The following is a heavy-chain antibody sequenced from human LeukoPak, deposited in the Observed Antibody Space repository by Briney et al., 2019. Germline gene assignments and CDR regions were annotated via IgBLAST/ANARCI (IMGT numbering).Heavy chain of an antibody. V-gene: IGHV4-59*01. CDR3: ARMRYSSGWYYYGMDV. Sequence: SETLSLTCTVSGGSISSYYWSWIRQPPGKGLEWIGYIYYSGSTNYNPSLKGRVTISVDTSKNQFSLKLSSVTAADTAVYYCARMRYSSGWYYYGMDVWGQGTTVTVSS. CDR2: IYYSGST. J-gene: IGHJ6*02. D-gene: IGHD6-19*01. CDR1: GGSISSYY.